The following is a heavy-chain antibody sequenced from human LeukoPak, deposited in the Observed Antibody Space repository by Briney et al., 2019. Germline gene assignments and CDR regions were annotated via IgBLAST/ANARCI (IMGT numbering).Heavy chain of an antibody. J-gene: IGHJ6*02. CDR1: GGSFSGYY. V-gene: IGHV4-34*01. D-gene: IGHD2-15*01. Sequence: SETLSLTCPVYGGSFSGYYWSWIRQPPGKGLEWIGEINHSGSTNYNPSLKSRVTISVDTSKNQFSLKLTSVTAADTAVYYCARAVVVAATVGYYYYGMDVWGQGTTVTVSS. CDR3: ARAVVVAATVGYYYYGMDV. CDR2: INHSGST.